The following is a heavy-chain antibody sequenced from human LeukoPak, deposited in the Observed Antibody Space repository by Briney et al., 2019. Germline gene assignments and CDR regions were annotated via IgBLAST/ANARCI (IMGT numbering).Heavy chain of an antibody. J-gene: IGHJ6*02. CDR2: ISYDGSNK. D-gene: IGHD4-23*01. Sequence: GGSLRLSCAASGFTFSSYGMHWVRQVPGKGLEWVAVISYDGSNKYYADSVKGRFTISRDNSRNTLYLQMNSLRAEDTAVYYCARGAPYDYGGSSYYYYGMDVWGQGTTVTVSS. V-gene: IGHV3-30*03. CDR3: ARGAPYDYGGSSYYYYGMDV. CDR1: GFTFSSYG.